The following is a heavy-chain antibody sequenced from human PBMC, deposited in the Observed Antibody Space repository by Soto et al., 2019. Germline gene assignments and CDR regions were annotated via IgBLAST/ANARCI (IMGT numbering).Heavy chain of an antibody. CDR1: GFTFSSYS. CDR2: ISSSSSTI. D-gene: IGHD3-22*01. CDR3: ARDQRYYYDSTFDPHFDY. Sequence: EVQLVESGGGLVQPGGSLRLSCAASGFTFSSYSMNWVRQAPGKGLEWVSYISSSSSTIYYADSVKGRFTISRDNAKNSLYLQRNSVRDEDTAVYYCARDQRYYYDSTFDPHFDYWGQGALVTVSS. V-gene: IGHV3-48*02. J-gene: IGHJ4*02.